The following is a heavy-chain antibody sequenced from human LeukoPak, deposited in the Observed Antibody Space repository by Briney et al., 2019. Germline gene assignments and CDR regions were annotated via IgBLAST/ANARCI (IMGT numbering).Heavy chain of an antibody. CDR1: GFNLSAPA. CDR2: ISSNGGSS. V-gene: IGHV3-64D*09. Sequence: GGALRLSLLTPGFNLSAPAMFWGPPAPGEGVENFSGISSNGGSSFYSDSVKGRFTISRDNSKNTLYLQMSSLRAEDTAVYYCVKITSVTGGDCWGQGTRLTVSS. J-gene: IGHJ4*02. D-gene: IGHD1-1*01. CDR3: VKITSVTGGDC.